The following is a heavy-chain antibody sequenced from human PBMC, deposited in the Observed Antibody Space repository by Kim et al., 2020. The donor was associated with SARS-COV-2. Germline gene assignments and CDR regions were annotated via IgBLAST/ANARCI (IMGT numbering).Heavy chain of an antibody. D-gene: IGHD3-10*01. J-gene: IGHJ4*02. V-gene: IGHV4-59*08. CDR1: GGSISSYY. CDR3: ASHTGVRGYYFDS. CDR2: IFYSGST. Sequence: SETLSLTCTVSGGSISSYYWSWIRQPPGKGLEWIGSIFYSGSTNYNPSLKSRVTISLDTSKHQFSLKLSSVTAADTAVYYCASHTGVRGYYFDSWGRGTLVTVSS.